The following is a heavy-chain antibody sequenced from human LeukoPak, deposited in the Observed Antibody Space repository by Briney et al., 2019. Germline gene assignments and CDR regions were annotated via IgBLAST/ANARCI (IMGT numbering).Heavy chain of an antibody. CDR3: ARVTSIAAHFDY. D-gene: IGHD6-6*01. Sequence: GESLKISCQGSGYSFTTYWIGWVRQMPGKGLEWMGIIYPGDSDTRYGPSFQGQVTISADKSISTAYLQWSSLKASDTAMYYCARVTSIAAHFDYWGQGTLVTVSS. CDR2: IYPGDSDT. V-gene: IGHV5-51*01. J-gene: IGHJ4*02. CDR1: GYSFTTYW.